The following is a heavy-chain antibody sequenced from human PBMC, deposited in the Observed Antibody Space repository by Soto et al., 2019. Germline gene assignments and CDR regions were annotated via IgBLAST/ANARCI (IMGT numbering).Heavy chain of an antibody. D-gene: IGHD3-22*01. Sequence: PSETLSLTCTVSGGSISSYYWSWIRQPPGKGLEWIGYIYYSGSTNYNPSLKSRVTISVDTSKNQFSLKLSSVTAADTAVYYCARVGRRYYDSSGYFSDYFDYWGQGTLVTVSS. CDR3: ARVGRRYYDSSGYFSDYFDY. V-gene: IGHV4-59*12. J-gene: IGHJ4*02. CDR2: IYYSGST. CDR1: GGSISSYY.